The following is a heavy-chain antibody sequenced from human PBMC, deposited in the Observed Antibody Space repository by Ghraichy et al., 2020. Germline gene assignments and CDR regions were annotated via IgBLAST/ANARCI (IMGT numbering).Heavy chain of an antibody. CDR2: ISSSGSTI. D-gene: IGHD1-26*01. Sequence: GGSLRLSCAASGFTFSSYEMNWVRQAPGKGLEWVSYISSSGSTIYYADSVKGRFTISRDNAKNSLYLQMNSLRAEDTAVYYCARVGWDYYYYGMDVWGQGTTVTVSS. CDR3: ARVGWDYYYYGMDV. J-gene: IGHJ6*02. CDR1: GFTFSSYE. V-gene: IGHV3-48*03.